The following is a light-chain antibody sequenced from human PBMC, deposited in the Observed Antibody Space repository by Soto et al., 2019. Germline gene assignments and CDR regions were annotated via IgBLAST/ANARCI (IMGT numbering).Light chain of an antibody. CDR2: KAS. V-gene: IGKV1-5*03. CDR3: QHYYSYPWT. CDR1: QGIKVW. Sequence: DIQMTQSPSTLSASVGDRVTITCRASQGIKVWLAWYQHKPGKAPKILIYKASILESGVPSRFSGSGSGTEFTLTISSLQPDDFATYYCQHYYSYPWTFAQGTKVDMK. J-gene: IGKJ1*01.